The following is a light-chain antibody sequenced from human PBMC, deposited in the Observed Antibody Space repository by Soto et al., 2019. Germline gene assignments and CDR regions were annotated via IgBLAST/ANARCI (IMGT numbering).Light chain of an antibody. CDR1: QSVSSNY. CDR2: GAS. V-gene: IGKV3-20*01. J-gene: IGKJ1*01. Sequence: ENVLTQSPGTLSLSPGERATLSCRASQSVSSNYLAWYQHKPGQAPRLLIYGASSRATGIPDRFSGSGSGTDFTLTISRLEPEDFAVYYCQQYGSSPRTFGQGTQVEIK. CDR3: QQYGSSPRT.